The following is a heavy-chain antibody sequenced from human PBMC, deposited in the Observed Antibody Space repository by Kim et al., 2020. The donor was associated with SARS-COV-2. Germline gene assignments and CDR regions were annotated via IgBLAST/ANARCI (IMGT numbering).Heavy chain of an antibody. D-gene: IGHD1-26*01. Sequence: SETLSLTCTVSGGSISSGGYYWSWIRQHPGKGLEWIGYIYYSGSTYYNPSLKSRVTISVDTSKNQFSLKLSSVTAADTAVYYCARDQGGMTRGGYYYYGMDVWGQGTTVTVSS. J-gene: IGHJ6*02. CDR1: GGSISSGGYY. V-gene: IGHV4-31*03. CDR2: IYYSGST. CDR3: ARDQGGMTRGGYYYYGMDV.